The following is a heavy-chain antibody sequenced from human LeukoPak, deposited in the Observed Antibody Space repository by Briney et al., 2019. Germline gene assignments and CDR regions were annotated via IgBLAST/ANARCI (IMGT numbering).Heavy chain of an antibody. J-gene: IGHJ4*02. CDR1: GGSFSGYY. CDR2: INHSGST. Sequence: SETLSLTCAVYGGSFSGYYWSWIRQPPGKGLEWIGEINHSGSTNYNPSLKSRVTISVDTPKNQFSLKLSSVTAADTAVYYCARGPSYYYDSSGYYYWGQGTLVTVSS. V-gene: IGHV4-34*01. D-gene: IGHD3-22*01. CDR3: ARGPSYYYDSSGYYY.